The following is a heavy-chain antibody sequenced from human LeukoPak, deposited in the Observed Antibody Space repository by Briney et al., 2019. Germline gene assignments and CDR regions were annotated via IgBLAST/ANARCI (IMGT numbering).Heavy chain of an antibody. V-gene: IGHV3-30*02. J-gene: IGHJ3*02. Sequence: GGSLRLSCAASGFTFRTYGMHWVRQAPGKGLEWVAFIRYDGSNKYYADSVKGRFTISRDNSKNTLYVQMNSLRAEDTAVYYCAKRVRNSGSYYDAFEIWGQGTMVTVSS. CDR2: IRYDGSNK. D-gene: IGHD1-26*01. CDR3: AKRVRNSGSYYDAFEI. CDR1: GFTFRTYG.